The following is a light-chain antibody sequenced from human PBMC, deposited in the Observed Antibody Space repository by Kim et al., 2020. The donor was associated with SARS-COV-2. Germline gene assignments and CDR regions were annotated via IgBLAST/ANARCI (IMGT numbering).Light chain of an antibody. J-gene: IGLJ3*02. CDR3: QAWDSSTGV. V-gene: IGLV3-1*01. CDR1: KLGDKY. CDR2: QDS. Sequence: VSPGQTASITCSGDKLGDKYACWYQQKPGQSPVLVIFQDSKRPSGIPGRFSGSSSGNTATLTISGTQAMDEADYYCQAWDSSTGVFGGGTQLTVL.